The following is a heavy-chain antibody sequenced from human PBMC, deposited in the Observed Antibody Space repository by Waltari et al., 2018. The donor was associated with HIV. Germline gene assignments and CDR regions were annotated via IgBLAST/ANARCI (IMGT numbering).Heavy chain of an antibody. CDR2: SSDSSSYI. J-gene: IGHJ4*02. V-gene: IGHV3-21*01. D-gene: IGHD3-22*01. Sequence: EVQLVESGGGLVKPGGSLRLSCAASGFTFSTYSMNWVRQAPGNGLEWVSSSSDSSSYIYYADSVKGRFTISRDNAKNSLYLQMNSLRAEDTAVYYCARGRYYYDSSGYYDNLPFDYWGQGTLVTV. CDR3: ARGRYYYDSSGYYDNLPFDY. CDR1: GFTFSTYS.